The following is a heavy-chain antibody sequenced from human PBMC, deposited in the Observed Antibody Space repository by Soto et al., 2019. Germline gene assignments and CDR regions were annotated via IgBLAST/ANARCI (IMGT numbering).Heavy chain of an antibody. V-gene: IGHV1-69*01. CDR1: GGTFRSYS. D-gene: IGHD3-22*01. CDR2: IIPIFDIT. CDR3: ARPDEGGYSSNHHYYYALDV. Sequence: QVQLVQSGAEVKKPGSSVKVSCKASGGTFRSYSISWVRQAPGQGLEWMGGIIPIFDITNYAQKFQGRVTIPADESTSTPYMELSSLGSDNTAVYYCARPDEGGYSSNHHYYYALDVWGQGTTVTV. J-gene: IGHJ6*02.